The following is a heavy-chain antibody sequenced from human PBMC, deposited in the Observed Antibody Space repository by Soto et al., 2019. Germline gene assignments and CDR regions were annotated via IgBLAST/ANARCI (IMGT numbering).Heavy chain of an antibody. D-gene: IGHD3-9*01. CDR3: ARLTGNNWFDP. V-gene: IGHV4-59*07. CDR2: IYYTGTT. Sequence: QVQLQESGPGLVKPSYTLSLTCTVSGDSMNYYWSWIRQPPGKGLEWIGFIYYTGTTGSNPSLKSRVTTSVDTSNDQFSLKLSSLTAADTAVYYCARLTGNNWFDPWGQGTLVTVSS. CDR1: GDSMNYY. J-gene: IGHJ5*02.